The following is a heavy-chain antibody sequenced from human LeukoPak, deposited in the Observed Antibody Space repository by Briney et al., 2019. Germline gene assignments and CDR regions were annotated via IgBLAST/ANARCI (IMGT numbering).Heavy chain of an antibody. J-gene: IGHJ4*02. V-gene: IGHV1-24*01. Sequence: ASVKVSCKVSGYTLTELSMHWVRQAPGKGLEWMGGFDPEDGETIYAQKFQGRVTMTEDTSTDTAYMELSSLRSEDTAVYYCATDSGIFGVATSFGDWGQGTLVTVSS. CDR3: ATDSGIFGVATSFGD. CDR2: FDPEDGET. CDR1: GYTLTELS. D-gene: IGHD3-3*01.